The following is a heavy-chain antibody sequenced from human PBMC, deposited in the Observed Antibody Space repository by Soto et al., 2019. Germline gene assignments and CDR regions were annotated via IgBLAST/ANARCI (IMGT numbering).Heavy chain of an antibody. V-gene: IGHV2-5*02. J-gene: IGHJ4*02. Sequence: QITLNESGPPVVRPTETLTLTCRFSGFSLTTSGVGVGWIRQSPGRAPEWLALIYWDDDKRYSASLKSRHTITKATSKNQVVLTVSDLDPTDTATYYCAHRVLRTVFGLVTTTAIYFDFWCQGTPVAVSS. CDR3: AHRVLRTVFGLVTTTAIYFDF. CDR2: IYWDDDK. D-gene: IGHD3-3*01. CDR1: GFSLTTSGVG.